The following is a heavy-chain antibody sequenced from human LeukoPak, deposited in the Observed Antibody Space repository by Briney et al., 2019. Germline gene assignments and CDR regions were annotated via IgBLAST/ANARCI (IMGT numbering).Heavy chain of an antibody. D-gene: IGHD1-26*01. CDR1: GFTFSSCA. Sequence: SGGSLRLSCAASGFTFSSCAMSWVRQAPGKGLEWVSAISGSGGSTYDADSVKGRFTISRDNSKNTLYLQMNSLRAEDTAVYYCAKEAWELPLKGGAFDIWGQGTMVTVSS. CDR3: AKEAWELPLKGGAFDI. CDR2: ISGSGGST. J-gene: IGHJ3*02. V-gene: IGHV3-23*01.